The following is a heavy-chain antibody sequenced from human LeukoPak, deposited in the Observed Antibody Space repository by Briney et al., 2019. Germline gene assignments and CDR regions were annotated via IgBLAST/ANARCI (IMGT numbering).Heavy chain of an antibody. CDR1: GYTFTGYS. J-gene: IGHJ4*02. Sequence: ASVKVSCKASGYTFTGYSIYWVRQTPGQKLEWMGWINPKTGTANSAQKFQGRVTMTRDTSISTVYMEVRSLRSDDTALYYCAKGLDFGSGSYSVAPGYWGQGTLVTVSS. CDR3: AKGLDFGSGSYSVAPGY. D-gene: IGHD3-10*01. V-gene: IGHV1-2*02. CDR2: INPKTGTA.